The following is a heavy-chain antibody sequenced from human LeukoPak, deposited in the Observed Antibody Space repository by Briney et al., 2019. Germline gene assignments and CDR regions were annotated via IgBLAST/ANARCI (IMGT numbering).Heavy chain of an antibody. V-gene: IGHV4-34*01. J-gene: IGHJ4*02. CDR3: ARGRDGYNFDY. CDR2: INHSGSA. CDR1: GGSFSGYY. Sequence: SETLSLTCAVYGGSFSGYYWSWIRQPPGKGLEWIGEINHSGSANYNPSLKSRVTISVDTSKNQFSLKLSSVTAADTAVYYCARGRDGYNFDYWGQGTLVTVSS. D-gene: IGHD5-24*01.